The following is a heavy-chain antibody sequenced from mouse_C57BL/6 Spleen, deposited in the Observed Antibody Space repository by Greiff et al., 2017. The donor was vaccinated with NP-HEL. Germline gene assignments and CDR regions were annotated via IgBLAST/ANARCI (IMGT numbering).Heavy chain of an antibody. CDR2: ISSGGDYI. D-gene: IGHD2-3*01. CDR1: GFTFSSYA. V-gene: IGHV5-9-1*02. Sequence: EVQLVESGEGLVKPGGSLKLSCAASGFTFSSYAMSWVRQTPEKRLEWVAYISSGGDYIYYADTVKGRFTISRDNSGNTRYLQMSSLKSEDTAMYYCTRCDGYYVDYAMDYWGQGTSVTVSS. J-gene: IGHJ4*01. CDR3: TRCDGYYVDYAMDY.